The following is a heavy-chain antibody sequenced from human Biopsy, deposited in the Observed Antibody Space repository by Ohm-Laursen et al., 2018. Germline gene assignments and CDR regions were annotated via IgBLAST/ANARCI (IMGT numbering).Heavy chain of an antibody. J-gene: IGHJ4*02. Sequence: SLRLSCTAFGFTFSNYAMTWVRQAPGKGLDWVSGVGGSGDSTYYADSVKGRFSISRDNSNNTLYLQMNSLRVDDTAVYYCAKTRGGARAAANFWGQGTLVTVSS. CDR3: AKTRGGARAAANF. D-gene: IGHD6-13*01. CDR2: VGGSGDST. CDR1: GFTFSNYA. V-gene: IGHV3-23*01.